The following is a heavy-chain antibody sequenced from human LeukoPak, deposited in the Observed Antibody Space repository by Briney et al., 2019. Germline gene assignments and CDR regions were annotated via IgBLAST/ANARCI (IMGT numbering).Heavy chain of an antibody. D-gene: IGHD2-15*01. CDR3: ASATLDYSGGYYFDY. J-gene: IGHJ4*02. CDR2: INPSGGST. Sequence: ASVKVSCKASGYTFTSYYMHWVRQAPGQGLEWMGIINPSGGSTSYAQKFQGRVTMTRNMSTSTDYMELSSLRSEDTAVYYCASATLDYSGGYYFDYWGQGTLVTVSS. CDR1: GYTFTSYY. V-gene: IGHV1-46*01.